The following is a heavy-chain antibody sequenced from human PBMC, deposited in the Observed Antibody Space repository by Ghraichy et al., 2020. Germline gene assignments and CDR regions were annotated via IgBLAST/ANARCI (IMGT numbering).Heavy chain of an antibody. V-gene: IGHV4-38-2*02. CDR2: TYHSGST. CDR1: GYSISSGYY. CDR3: ARDSEFGVFYFDP. D-gene: IGHD3-10*01. Sequence: SQTLSLTCTVSGYSISSGYYWGWIRQPPGKGLEWIASTYHSGSTSYNPSLKSRVTISVDTSKNQFSLNLNSVTAADTAVYYCARDSEFGVFYFDPWGPGTLITVSS. J-gene: IGHJ4*02.